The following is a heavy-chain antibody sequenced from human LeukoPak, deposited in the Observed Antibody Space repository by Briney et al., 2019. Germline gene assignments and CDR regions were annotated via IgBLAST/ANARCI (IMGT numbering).Heavy chain of an antibody. D-gene: IGHD1-1*01. V-gene: IGHV6-1*01. CDR1: GDSVSSNSAA. CDR3: ARAGGTTLYHWFDP. J-gene: IGHJ5*02. Sequence: SQTLSLTCAISGDSVSSNSAAWNWIRQSPSRGLEWLGRTYYRSKWYNDYAVSVKSRIAINPDTSKNQFSLQLNSVTPEDTAVYYCARAGGTTLYHWFDPWGQGTLVTVSS. CDR2: TYYRSKWYN.